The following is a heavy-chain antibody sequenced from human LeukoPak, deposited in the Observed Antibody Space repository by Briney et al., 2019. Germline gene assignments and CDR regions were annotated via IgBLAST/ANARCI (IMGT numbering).Heavy chain of an antibody. V-gene: IGHV3-33*01. CDR1: GFTFSSYG. J-gene: IGHJ4*02. CDR2: IWNDGSKK. D-gene: IGHD3-22*01. CDR3: ARYISTILVAPGY. Sequence: WGSLRLSCAASGFTFSSYGMHWVRQAPGKGLEWVAVIWNDGSKKYYADSVKGRFTISRDNSKNTLYLQMNSLRAEDTAVFYCARYISTILVAPGYWGQGTLVTVSP.